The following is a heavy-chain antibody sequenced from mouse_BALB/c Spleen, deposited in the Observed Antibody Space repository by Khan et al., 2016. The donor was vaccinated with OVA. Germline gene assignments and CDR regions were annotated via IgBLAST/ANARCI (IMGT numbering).Heavy chain of an antibody. Sequence: EVQLVESGGGLVKPGGSLKLSCAASGFTFSTNAMSWVRQTPEKRLEWVATISSDGDYTYFPDNVTGRFTISRDNAKNTLCLQMTSLRSEDTAMYYCARSPYGNFAYWGQGTLVTVSA. D-gene: IGHD2-1*01. J-gene: IGHJ3*01. CDR2: ISSDGDYT. CDR1: GFTFSTNA. CDR3: ARSPYGNFAY. V-gene: IGHV5-9-3*01.